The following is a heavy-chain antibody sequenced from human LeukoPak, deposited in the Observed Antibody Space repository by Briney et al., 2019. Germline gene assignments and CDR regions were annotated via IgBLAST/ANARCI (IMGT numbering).Heavy chain of an antibody. CDR1: GYTSTGYY. CDR3: ARDKRNYYGSGSYYNALDY. V-gene: IGHV1-2*02. J-gene: IGHJ4*02. Sequence: ASVKVSCKASGYTSTGYYMHWVRQAPGQGLEWMGWINPNSGGTNYAQKFQGRVTMTRDTSISTAYMELSRLRSDDTAVYYCARDKRNYYGSGSYYNALDYWGQGTLVTVSS. D-gene: IGHD3-10*01. CDR2: INPNSGGT.